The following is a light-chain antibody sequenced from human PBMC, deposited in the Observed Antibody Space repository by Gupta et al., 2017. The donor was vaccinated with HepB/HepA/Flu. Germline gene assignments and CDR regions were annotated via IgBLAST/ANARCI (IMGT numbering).Light chain of an antibody. Sequence: QSTLTQPRSVSGSPGQSVTIACTGTSRDVGVYDYVSWYQQHPGKAPKVILYDVGQRPSGVPDRFSGSKSGNTASLTSAGLQAEDEADYYCCSYAGSSTHVLFGGGTKVTVL. J-gene: IGLJ2*01. CDR1: SRDVGVYDY. CDR3: CSYAGSSTHVL. CDR2: DVG. V-gene: IGLV2-11*01.